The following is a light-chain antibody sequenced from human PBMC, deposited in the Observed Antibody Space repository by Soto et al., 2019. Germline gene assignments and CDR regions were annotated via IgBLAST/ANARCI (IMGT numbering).Light chain of an antibody. V-gene: IGKV1-5*01. CDR3: QQYNNYPRT. CDR1: ESIRTW. CDR2: DAS. Sequence: DIQMTQSPSTLSASIGERVTITCRASESIRTWVAWYQHKPGKAPKFLIYDASSLESGVPSRFSGSGSGTEFTLTISNLQPDDFATYFCQQYNNYPRTFGQGTKGDIK. J-gene: IGKJ1*01.